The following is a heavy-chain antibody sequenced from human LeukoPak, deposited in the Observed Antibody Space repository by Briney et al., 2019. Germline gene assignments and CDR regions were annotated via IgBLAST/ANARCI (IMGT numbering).Heavy chain of an antibody. V-gene: IGHV1-2*02. CDR2: INPNSGGT. D-gene: IGHD1-26*01. Sequence: GASVKVSCKASGYTFTGYYMHWVRQAPGQGLEWMGWINPNSGGTNYAQKFQGRVTMTRDTSISTAYMELSRLRSDDTAVYYCARDLPEDNSGWELLGYYFDYWGQGTLVTVSS. CDR3: ARDLPEDNSGWELLGYYFDY. J-gene: IGHJ4*02. CDR1: GYTFTGYY.